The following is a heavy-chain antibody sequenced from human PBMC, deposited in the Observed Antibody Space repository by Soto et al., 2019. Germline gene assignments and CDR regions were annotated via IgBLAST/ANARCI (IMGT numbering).Heavy chain of an antibody. V-gene: IGHV3-48*02. CDR1: GFTFSSYS. CDR3: ARENYYDSSGYSNYYYYGMDV. CDR2: ISSSSSTI. J-gene: IGHJ6*02. D-gene: IGHD3-22*01. Sequence: GGSLRLSCGASGFTFSSYSMNWVRQAPGKGLEWVSYISSSSSTIYYADSVKGRLTISRDNAKNSLYLQMNSLRDEDTAVYYCARENYYDSSGYSNYYYYGMDVWGQGTTVTVSS.